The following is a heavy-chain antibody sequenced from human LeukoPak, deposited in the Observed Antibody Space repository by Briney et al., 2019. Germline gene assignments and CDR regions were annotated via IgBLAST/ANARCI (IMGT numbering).Heavy chain of an antibody. V-gene: IGHV3-21*01. CDR2: ISSLSTYM. CDR1: GFTFSSFT. J-gene: IGHJ6*04. D-gene: IGHD3-10*02. CDR3: AELGITMIGGV. Sequence: PGGSLRLSCAASGFTFSSFTMNWVRQAPGKGLEWVSSISSLSTYMYYPDSVKGRFSISRDNAKNSLYLQMNSLRAEDTAVYYCAELGITMIGGVWGKGTTVTISS.